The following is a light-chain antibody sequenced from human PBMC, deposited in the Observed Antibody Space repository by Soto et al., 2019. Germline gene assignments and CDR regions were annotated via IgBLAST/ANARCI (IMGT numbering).Light chain of an antibody. CDR3: QQYNNGLT. CDR2: GAS. CDR1: KSVSSK. V-gene: IGKV3-15*01. J-gene: IGKJ4*01. Sequence: EIVMTQSPATLSVSPGERATLSCRASKSVSSKLAWYQQKPGQAPRHLIYGASTRATGIPARFSGSGSGTEFTLTISSLQSEDFAVYYCQQYNNGLTFGGGTKVEIK.